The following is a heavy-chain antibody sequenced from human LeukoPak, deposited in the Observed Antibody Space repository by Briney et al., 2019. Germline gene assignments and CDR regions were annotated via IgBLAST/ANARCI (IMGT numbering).Heavy chain of an antibody. CDR3: ARGYCSGGSCLDAFDI. J-gene: IGHJ3*02. CDR1: GYSFTSYW. Sequence: GESLKISCKGSGYSFTSYWIGWVRQMPGKGLEWMGIIYPGDSDTRYGPSFQGQVTISADKSISTAYLQWSSLKASDTAMYYCARGYCSGGSCLDAFDIWGQGTMVTVSS. CDR2: IYPGDSDT. V-gene: IGHV5-51*01. D-gene: IGHD2-15*01.